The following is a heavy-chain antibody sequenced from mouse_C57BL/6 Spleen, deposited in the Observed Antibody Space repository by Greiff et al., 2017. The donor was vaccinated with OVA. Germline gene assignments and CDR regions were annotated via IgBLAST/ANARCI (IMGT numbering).Heavy chain of an antibody. CDR2: IHPSDSDT. Sequence: QVQLKQPGAELVKPGASVKVSCKASGYTFTSYWMHWVKQRPGQGLEWIGRIHPSDSDTNYNQKFKGKATLTVDKSSSTAYMQLSSLTSEDSAVYYCARGYYGSSPYAMDYWGQGTSVTVSS. CDR3: ARGYYGSSPYAMDY. V-gene: IGHV1-74*01. J-gene: IGHJ4*01. CDR1: GYTFTSYW. D-gene: IGHD1-1*01.